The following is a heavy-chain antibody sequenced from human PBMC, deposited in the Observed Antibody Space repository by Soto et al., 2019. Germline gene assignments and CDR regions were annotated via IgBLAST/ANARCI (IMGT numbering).Heavy chain of an antibody. CDR1: GASISTHY. V-gene: IGHV4-59*08. J-gene: IGHJ4*02. Sequence: QVQLQESGPGLVKPSATLSLTCTVSGASISTHYWNWIRQSPGKGLEWIGFVYYSASFNYNPSLGSRVIMSVDTSRNLFSLKLKSVTAADTAVYYCARAEYDTTGYNVGDWGQGTLVTVSS. CDR3: ARAEYDTTGYNVGD. D-gene: IGHD3-22*01. CDR2: VYYSASF.